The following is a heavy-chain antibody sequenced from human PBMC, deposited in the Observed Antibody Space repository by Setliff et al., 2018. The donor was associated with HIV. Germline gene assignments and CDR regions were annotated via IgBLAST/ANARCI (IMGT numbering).Heavy chain of an antibody. CDR2: IRSKALGGTT. Sequence: GGSLRLSCTTSGYSFGAYAVSWVRQAPGKGLEWLNFIRSKALGGTTESAASVKDRFIISRDDSKSIAFLQMNSLKTEETAVYYCTRDQGLVGPTNFDYWGQGTLVTVSS. V-gene: IGHV3-49*04. J-gene: IGHJ4*02. D-gene: IGHD1-26*01. CDR3: TRDQGLVGPTNFDY. CDR1: GYSFGAYA.